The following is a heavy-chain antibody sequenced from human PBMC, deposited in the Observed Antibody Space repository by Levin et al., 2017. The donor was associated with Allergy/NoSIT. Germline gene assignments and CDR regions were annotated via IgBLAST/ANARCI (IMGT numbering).Heavy chain of an antibody. D-gene: IGHD6-13*01. CDR3: ARGDIAAAGRSSGMYNWFDP. V-gene: IGHV3-11*01. Sequence: PGGSLRLSCAASGFTFSDYYMSWIRQAPGKGLEWVSYISSSGSTIYYADSVKGRFTISRDNAKNSLYLQMNSLRAEDTAVYYCARGDIAAAGRSSGMYNWFDPWGQGTLVTVSS. J-gene: IGHJ5*02. CDR2: ISSSGSTI. CDR1: GFTFSDYY.